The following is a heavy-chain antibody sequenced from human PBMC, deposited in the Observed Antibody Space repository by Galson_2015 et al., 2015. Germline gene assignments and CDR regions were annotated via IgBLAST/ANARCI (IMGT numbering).Heavy chain of an antibody. CDR1: GFTFNNYW. V-gene: IGHV3-74*01. CDR2: IKSDGSTT. D-gene: IGHD2-2*02. Sequence: SLRLSCAASGFTFNNYWMHWVRQAPGKGLVWVSRIKSDGSTTTYADSVKGRFTISRDNAKNTLYLQMNNLRAEDTAVYYCARGYRWGCDYWGQGTLVPVSS. CDR3: ARGYRWGCDY. J-gene: IGHJ4*02.